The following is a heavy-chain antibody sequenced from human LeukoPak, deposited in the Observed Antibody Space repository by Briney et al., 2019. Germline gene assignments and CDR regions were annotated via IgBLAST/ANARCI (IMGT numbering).Heavy chain of an antibody. D-gene: IGHD3-10*01. V-gene: IGHV4-39*01. CDR3: ARHLLWFGEYDY. J-gene: IGHJ4*02. CDR1: GGSISSGSYY. CDR2: IYYSGST. Sequence: SETLSLTCTVSGGSISSGSYYWGWIRQPPGKGLEWIGSIYYSGSTYYNPSLKSRVTISVDTSKNQFSLKLSSVTAADTAVYYCARHLLWFGEYDYWGQGTLVTVSS.